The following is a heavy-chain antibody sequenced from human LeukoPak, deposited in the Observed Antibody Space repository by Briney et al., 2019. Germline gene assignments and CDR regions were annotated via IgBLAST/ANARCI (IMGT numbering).Heavy chain of an antibody. Sequence: GGSLRLSCAASGFTFSSYAMSLVRQAPGKGLEWVSAISGSGGSTYYADSVKGRFTISRDNSKNTLYLQMNSLRAEDTAVYYCARGRDGYKRELDYWGQGTLVTVSP. CDR2: ISGSGGST. V-gene: IGHV3-23*01. J-gene: IGHJ4*02. D-gene: IGHD5-12*01. CDR1: GFTFSSYA. CDR3: ARGRDGYKRELDY.